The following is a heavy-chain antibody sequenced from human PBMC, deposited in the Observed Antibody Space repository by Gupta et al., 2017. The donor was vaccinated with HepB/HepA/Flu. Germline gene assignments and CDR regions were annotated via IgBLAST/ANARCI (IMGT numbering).Heavy chain of an antibody. CDR1: GFTFSSYA. D-gene: IGHD6-13*01. Sequence: EVQLLESVGGLVQPGGSLRLSCAASGFTFSSYAMSWVRQAPGKGLEWVSAIRGSGGSTYYADSVKGRFTISRDNSKNTLYLQMNSLRAEDTDVYYCAKDRWWGQQLPPRAFDIWGQGTMVTVAS. CDR3: AKDRWWGQQLPPRAFDI. CDR2: IRGSGGST. V-gene: IGHV3-23*01. J-gene: IGHJ3*02.